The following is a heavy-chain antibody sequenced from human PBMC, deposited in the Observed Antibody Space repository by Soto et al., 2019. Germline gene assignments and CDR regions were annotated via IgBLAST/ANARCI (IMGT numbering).Heavy chain of an antibody. V-gene: IGHV3-7*01. D-gene: IGHD3-16*01. CDR1: GFSFSDSW. Sequence: GGSLRLSCVASGFSFSDSWMDWVRQAPGKGPEWVANINPGGSEKNYVDSVKGRLTISRDNAKNSLFLQMNNLRAEDTGVYYCASLGRHGWGQGTTVTVSS. CDR2: INPGGSEK. J-gene: IGHJ6*02. CDR3: ASLGRHG.